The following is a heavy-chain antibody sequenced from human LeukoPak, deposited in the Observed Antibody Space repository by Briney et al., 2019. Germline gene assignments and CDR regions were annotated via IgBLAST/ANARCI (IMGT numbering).Heavy chain of an antibody. CDR1: GFSPSTYC. V-gene: IGHV3-30*02. CDR2: IRYDGNNK. CDR3: LKIAAANCGGDCYSGAFYFDC. Sequence: GGSLRLSCGASGFSPSTYCMHWVRHAPGKGLEWVAFIRYDGNNKTYADSVKDRFTISRDNSKNTLYLQMNSLRAEDTAVYYCLKIAAANCGGDCYSGAFYFDCWVEGSLVTVSS. J-gene: IGHJ4*02. D-gene: IGHD2-21*02.